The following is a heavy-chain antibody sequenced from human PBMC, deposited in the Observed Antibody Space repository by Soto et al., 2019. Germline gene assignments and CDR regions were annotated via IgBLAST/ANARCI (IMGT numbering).Heavy chain of an antibody. D-gene: IGHD6-19*01. CDR2: INHRGGRT. V-gene: IGHV1-46*03. Sequence: ASMKVSCKASGYTFTRYYMHRGRRAPGQGPEWMGIINHRGGRTSYAKKFQGRVTMTRDRPTSTVYMELSSLRSEDTAVYYCAIAVAGYNWFDPWGQGTLVTVS. J-gene: IGHJ5*02. CDR1: GYTFTRYY. CDR3: AIAVAGYNWFDP.